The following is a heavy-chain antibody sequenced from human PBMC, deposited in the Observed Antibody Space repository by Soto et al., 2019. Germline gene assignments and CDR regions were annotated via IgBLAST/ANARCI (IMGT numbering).Heavy chain of an antibody. CDR1: GYTFTSYA. V-gene: IGHV1-3*01. J-gene: IGHJ6*01. CDR2: INAGNGNT. CDR3: SGGPGIRQGRF. D-gene: IGHD3-10*01. Sequence: QVQLVQSGAEVKKPGASVKVSCKASGYTFTSYAMHWVRQAPGQRLEWMGWINAGNGNTKYSQKFPGRSPITQDTSGRTGQLEASKPGSEGTGVDLWSGGPGIRQGRFRGQGTPV.